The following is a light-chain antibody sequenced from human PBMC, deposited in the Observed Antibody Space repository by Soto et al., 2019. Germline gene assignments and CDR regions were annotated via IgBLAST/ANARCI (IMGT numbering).Light chain of an antibody. Sequence: EIVLTQSPGTLSLSPGERATLSCRASQSVSSSYLAWYQQKPGQAPRLLIYGASSRATGIPDRFSGSGSVTDFTLTISRLEPEDFAVSYCQQYRSSPPFTFGPGTKVDIK. J-gene: IGKJ3*01. CDR1: QSVSSSY. CDR3: QQYRSSPPFT. CDR2: GAS. V-gene: IGKV3-20*01.